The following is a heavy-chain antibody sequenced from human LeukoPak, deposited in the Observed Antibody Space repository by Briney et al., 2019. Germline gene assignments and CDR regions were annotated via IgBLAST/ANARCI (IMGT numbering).Heavy chain of an antibody. D-gene: IGHD4-23*01. CDR2: ISGSGGST. V-gene: IGHV3-23*01. CDR1: GFTFSSYA. CDR3: AKEFYGDYGGHNWFDH. Sequence: GGSLRLSCAASGFTFSSYAMSWVRQAPGKGLEWVSGISGSGGSTYYADSVKGRFSISRDNSKNTLYLHMSSLRAGDTAVYYCAKEFYGDYGGHNWFDHWGQGTLVTVSS. J-gene: IGHJ5*02.